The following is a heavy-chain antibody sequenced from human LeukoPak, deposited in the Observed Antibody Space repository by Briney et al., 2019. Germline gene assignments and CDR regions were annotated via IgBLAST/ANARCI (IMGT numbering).Heavy chain of an antibody. CDR3: ARVRWLQLGYYMDV. D-gene: IGHD5-24*01. CDR1: GGSISSYY. Sequence: SETLSLTCTVSGGSISSYYWSWIRQPPGKGLEWMGYIYYSGSTKYNPSLKSRVTISVDTSKNQFSLKLSSVTAADTAVYYCARVRWLQLGYYMDVWGKGTTVTVS. V-gene: IGHV4-59*01. J-gene: IGHJ6*03. CDR2: IYYSGST.